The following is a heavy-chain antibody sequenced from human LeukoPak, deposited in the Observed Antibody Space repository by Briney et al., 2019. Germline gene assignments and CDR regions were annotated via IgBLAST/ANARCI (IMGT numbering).Heavy chain of an antibody. J-gene: IGHJ4*01. D-gene: IGHD5-24*01. V-gene: IGHV3-7*01. CDR2: IKAGGSGK. CDR1: GFTFSTSW. CDR3: ARDRGWQQFDY. Sequence: GGSLRLSCVASGFTFSTSWMTWVRQAPGMGLERVANIKAGGSGKYYVDSVRGRFSVSRDNAKNSLYLELNNLRAEDTGVYFCARDRGWQQFDYWGQGTLVTVSS.